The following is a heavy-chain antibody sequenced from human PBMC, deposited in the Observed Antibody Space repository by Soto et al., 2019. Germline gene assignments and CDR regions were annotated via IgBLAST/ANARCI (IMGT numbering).Heavy chain of an antibody. V-gene: IGHV1-69*13. CDR2: IIPIFGTA. Sequence: SVKVSCKASGGPFSSYAISWVRQAPGQGLEWMGGIIPIFGTANYAQKFQGRVTITADESTSTAYMELSSLRSEDTAVYYCARFRCSSTGSPKAYFAYWAQGPLVPVSS. J-gene: IGHJ4*02. D-gene: IGHD2-2*01. CDR3: ARFRCSSTGSPKAYFAY. CDR1: GGPFSSYA.